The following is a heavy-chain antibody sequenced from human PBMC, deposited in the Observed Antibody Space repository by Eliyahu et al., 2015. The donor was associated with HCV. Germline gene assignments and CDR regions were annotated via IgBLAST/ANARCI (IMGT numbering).Heavy chain of an antibody. CDR1: GFXXXSFG. Sequence: EVQLVESGGGLVQPGGSLRLSCAASGFXXXSFGMNWVRPTPGKGLGWVSYISPFSSSIYYADSVRGRFTISRDNAENSLYLQMNSLRDEDTAVYYCAAEHCSRGSCGLGAMDVWGQGTTVTVSS. CDR2: ISPFSSSI. D-gene: IGHD2-15*01. CDR3: AAEHCSRGSCGLGAMDV. J-gene: IGHJ6*02. V-gene: IGHV3-48*02.